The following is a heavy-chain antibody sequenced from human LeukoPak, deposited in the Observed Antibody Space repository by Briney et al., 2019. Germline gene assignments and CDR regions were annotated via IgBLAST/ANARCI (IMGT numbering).Heavy chain of an antibody. CDR2: ISAYNGNT. D-gene: IGHD2-15*01. CDR1: GYTFTSYG. V-gene: IGHV1-18*01. J-gene: IGHJ6*02. Sequence: ASVKVSCKASGYTFTSYGISWVRQAPGQGLEWMGWISAYNGNTNYAQKLQGRVTMTTDTSTSTAYMELRSLRSDDTAVYYCARNIVVVVAAPNYGMDVWGQGTTVTVPS. CDR3: ARNIVVVVAAPNYGMDV.